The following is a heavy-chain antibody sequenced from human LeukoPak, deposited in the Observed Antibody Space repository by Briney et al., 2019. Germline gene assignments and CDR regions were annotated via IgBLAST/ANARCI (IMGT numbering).Heavy chain of an antibody. CDR2: IYYSGNT. CDR1: GGSISSGTYY. J-gene: IGHJ4*02. V-gene: IGHV4-61*01. Sequence: SVTLSLTCTVSGGSISSGTYYWGWIRQHPGKGLEWIGYIYYSGNTNYNPSLKSRVTISVDTSKNQFSLKLSSVTAADAAVYYCARDAGEGFDYWGQGTLVTVSS. CDR3: ARDAGEGFDY.